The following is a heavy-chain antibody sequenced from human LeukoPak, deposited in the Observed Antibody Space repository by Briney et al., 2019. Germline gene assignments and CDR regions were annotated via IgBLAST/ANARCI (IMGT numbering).Heavy chain of an antibody. Sequence: SETLSLTCAGYGGSFSGYYWSWIRQPPGKGLEWIGEINHSGSTNYNPSLKSRVTISVDTSKNQFSLKLSSVTAADTAVYYCARVPVTVYYFDYWGQGTLVTVSS. CDR1: GGSFSGYY. D-gene: IGHD1-14*01. J-gene: IGHJ4*02. CDR2: INHSGST. CDR3: ARVPVTVYYFDY. V-gene: IGHV4-34*01.